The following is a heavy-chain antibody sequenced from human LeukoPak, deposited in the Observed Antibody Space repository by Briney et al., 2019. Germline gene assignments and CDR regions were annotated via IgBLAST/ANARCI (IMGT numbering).Heavy chain of an antibody. CDR3: ARGRMATYSDFDY. Sequence: GASVKVSCKASGYTFTGYLMHWVRQAPGQGLEWMGWINPNSGGTFSAQKFQGRITMTRDMSITTAYMELSRLTSDDTAVYYCARGRMATYSDFDYWGQGTLVTVSS. CDR2: INPNSGGT. V-gene: IGHV1-2*02. D-gene: IGHD2-21*01. CDR1: GYTFTGYL. J-gene: IGHJ4*02.